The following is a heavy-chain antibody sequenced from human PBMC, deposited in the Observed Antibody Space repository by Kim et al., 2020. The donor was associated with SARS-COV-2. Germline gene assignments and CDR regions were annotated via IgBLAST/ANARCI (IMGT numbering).Heavy chain of an antibody. CDR3: ARERRYYYGSGSYPDYFDY. D-gene: IGHD3-10*01. CDR2: ISSSGSTI. J-gene: IGHJ4*02. Sequence: GGSLRLSCAASGFTFSDYYMSWIRQAPGKGLEWVSYISSSGSTIYYADSVKGRFTISRDNAKNSLYLQMNSLRAEDTAVYYCARERRYYYGSGSYPDYFDYWGQGSLVTVSS. CDR1: GFTFSDYY. V-gene: IGHV3-11*01.